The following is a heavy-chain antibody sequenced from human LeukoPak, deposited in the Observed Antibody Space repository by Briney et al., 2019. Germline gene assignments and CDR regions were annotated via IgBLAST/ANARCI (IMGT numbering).Heavy chain of an antibody. CDR3: AKAGGNSFFDC. Sequence: GGSLRLSCAASGVTFSSYAMNWVRQGPGKGLEWVSAINPGGGSTYYADSVKGRFTISRDNSKNTLHLQMNSLRAEDTAVYYCAKAGGNSFFDCWGQGTLVTVSS. CDR2: INPGGGST. D-gene: IGHD1-7*01. J-gene: IGHJ4*02. V-gene: IGHV3-23*01. CDR1: GVTFSSYA.